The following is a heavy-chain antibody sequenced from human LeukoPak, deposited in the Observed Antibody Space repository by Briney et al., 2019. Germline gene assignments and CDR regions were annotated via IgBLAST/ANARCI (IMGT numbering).Heavy chain of an antibody. V-gene: IGHV3-21*01. Sequence: GGSLSLACAASGFTVSYIYMSWVRQAPGKGRGWVSSISSSSSYIYYADSGKGRFTISRDNAKNSLYLQMNSLRAEDTAVYYCARDGVTRRDDAFDIWGQGTLVTVSS. CDR3: ARDGVTRRDDAFDI. CDR1: GFTVSYIY. D-gene: IGHD5-18*01. J-gene: IGHJ3*02. CDR2: ISSSSSYI.